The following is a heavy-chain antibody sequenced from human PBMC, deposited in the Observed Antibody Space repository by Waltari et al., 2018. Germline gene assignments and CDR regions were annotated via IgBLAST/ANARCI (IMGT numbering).Heavy chain of an antibody. CDR1: GGSISSSSYY. J-gene: IGHJ4*02. V-gene: IGHV4-39*07. CDR2: IYFSGRT. Sequence: QLQLQESGPGLVKPSETLSLTCTVSGGSISSSSYYWGWIRQPPGKGLEWIGNIYFSGRTYYNPALKSRDTRSIDTSKNQFALKLTSVTAADTAVYYCTTQGDTPSIAPTSTGYWGQGTLVTVSS. D-gene: IGHD2-15*01. CDR3: TTQGDTPSIAPTSTGY.